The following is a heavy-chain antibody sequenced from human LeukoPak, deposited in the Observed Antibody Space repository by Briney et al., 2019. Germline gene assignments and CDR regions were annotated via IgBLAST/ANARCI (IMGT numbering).Heavy chain of an antibody. CDR2: IRYDGSNK. V-gene: IGHV3-30*02. Sequence: PGGSLRLSCAASGFTFSSYSMNWVRQAPGKGLEWVACIRYDGSNKYYADSVKGRFTISRNNSKNTLYLHMNSLRAEDTAVYYCAKAQVAYYDSSGPSHWGQGTQVTVSS. D-gene: IGHD3-22*01. CDR3: AKAQVAYYDSSGPSH. CDR1: GFTFSSYS. J-gene: IGHJ4*02.